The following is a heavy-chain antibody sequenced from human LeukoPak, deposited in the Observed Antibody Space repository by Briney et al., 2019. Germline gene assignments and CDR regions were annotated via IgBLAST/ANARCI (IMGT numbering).Heavy chain of an antibody. V-gene: IGHV4-59*08. CDR2: IYYSGST. CDR3: ARHRNYYYGMDV. J-gene: IGHJ6*02. CDR1: GGSISSYY. Sequence: SETLSFTCTVSGGSISSYYWSWIRQPPGKGLEWIGYIYYSGSTNYNPSLKSRVTISVDTSKNQFSLKLSSVTAADTAVYYCARHRNYYYGMDVWGQGTTVTVSS.